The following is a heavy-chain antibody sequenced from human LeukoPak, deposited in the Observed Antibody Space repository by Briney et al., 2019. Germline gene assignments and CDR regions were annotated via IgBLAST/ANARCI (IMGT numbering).Heavy chain of an antibody. D-gene: IGHD3-22*01. Sequence: SETLSLTCTVSGGSISSYYWSWIRQPPGKGLEWIGYIYYSGSTNYNPSLKSRVTISVDTSKNQFSLKLSSVTAADTAVYYCARRGYYDSSGFLTGTGIDYWGQGTLVTVSS. CDR3: ARRGYYDSSGFLTGTGIDY. J-gene: IGHJ4*02. CDR2: IYYSGST. V-gene: IGHV4-59*01. CDR1: GGSISSYY.